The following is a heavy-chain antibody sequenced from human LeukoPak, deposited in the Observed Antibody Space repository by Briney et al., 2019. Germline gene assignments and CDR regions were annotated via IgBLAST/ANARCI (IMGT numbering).Heavy chain of an antibody. CDR3: AREPGIAAAGPFDL. D-gene: IGHD6-13*01. V-gene: IGHV4-30-4*01. J-gene: IGHJ5*02. Sequence: SQTLSLTCTVSGLSICSGDDHWRSVPEPPEKGLEWIGYIHSSRSTYYHPSVKSRVTISVDTSKNQFSLKLSSVTAADTAVYYCAREPGIAAAGPFDLWGRGTLVTVSS. CDR1: GLSICSGDDH. CDR2: IHSSRST.